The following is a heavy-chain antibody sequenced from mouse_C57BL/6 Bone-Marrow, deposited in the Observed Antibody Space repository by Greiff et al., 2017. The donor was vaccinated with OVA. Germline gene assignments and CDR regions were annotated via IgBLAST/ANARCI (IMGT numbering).Heavy chain of an antibody. CDR2: IWSGGST. D-gene: IGHD2-4*01. V-gene: IGHV2-2*01. J-gene: IGHJ3*01. CDR3: AGIYYDYDGAWFAY. Sequence: VKLMESGPGLVQPSQSLSITCTVSGFSLTSYGVHWVRQSPGKGLEWLGVIWSGGSTDYNAAFISRLSISKDNSKSQVFFKMNSLQADDTAIYYCAGIYYDYDGAWFAYWGQGTLVTVSA. CDR1: GFSLTSYG.